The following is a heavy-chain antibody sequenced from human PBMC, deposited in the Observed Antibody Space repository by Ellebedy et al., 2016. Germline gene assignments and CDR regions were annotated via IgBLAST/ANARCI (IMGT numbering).Heavy chain of an antibody. D-gene: IGHD4-17*01. J-gene: IGHJ4*02. CDR2: ISGDGDNT. CDR3: YYGHYSAS. V-gene: IGHV3-23*01. Sequence: GESLKISXVASGFTFRNFFMSWVRQAPGRGLEWISTISGDGDNTFSADSVKGRFTISRDTSRNTLYLQMNSLRAEDTAVYYSYYGHYSASWGQGTLVTVSS. CDR1: GFTFRNFF.